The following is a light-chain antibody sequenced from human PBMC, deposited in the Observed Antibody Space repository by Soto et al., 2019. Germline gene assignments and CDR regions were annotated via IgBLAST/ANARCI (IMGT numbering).Light chain of an antibody. CDR2: QDN. CDR3: QAWDSNTVV. Sequence: SYELTQPPSVSVSPGQTVTITCSGDKLGQRYACWYQQKPGQSPVLVIHQDNKRPSGIPERFSGSNSGNTATLTISGTQAMDEADYYCQAWDSNTVVFGGGTKLTVL. V-gene: IGLV3-1*01. CDR1: KLGQRY. J-gene: IGLJ2*01.